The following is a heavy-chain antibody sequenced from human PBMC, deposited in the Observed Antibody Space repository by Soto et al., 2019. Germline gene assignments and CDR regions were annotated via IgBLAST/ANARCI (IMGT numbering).Heavy chain of an antibody. V-gene: IGHV1-2*04. D-gene: IGHD3-3*01. CDR3: ARDISVRLRVAYYDDFWSGYYTDAFDS. J-gene: IGHJ3*02. CDR2: INPNSGGT. CDR1: GYTFTGYY. Sequence: ASVKVSCKASGYTFTGYYMHWVRQAPGQGLEWMGWINPNSGGTNYAQKFQGWVTMTRDTSISTAYMELSRLRSDDTAVYYCARDISVRLRVAYYDDFWSGYYTDAFDSWGQGTMVTVSS.